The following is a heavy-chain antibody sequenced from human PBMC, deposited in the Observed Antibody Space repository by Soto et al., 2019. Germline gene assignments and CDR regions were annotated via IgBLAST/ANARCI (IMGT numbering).Heavy chain of an antibody. CDR2: TYYRSKWYN. J-gene: IGHJ4*02. CDR3: ARDAHGYSSGWYDAHFDY. D-gene: IGHD6-19*01. Sequence: QSQTLSLTCAISGDSVSSNSAAWNWIRQSPSRGLEWLGRTYYRSKWYNDYAVSVKSRITINPDTSKNQFSLQLNSVTPEDTAVYYCARDAHGYSSGWYDAHFDYWGQGTLVTVSS. V-gene: IGHV6-1*01. CDR1: GDSVSSNSAA.